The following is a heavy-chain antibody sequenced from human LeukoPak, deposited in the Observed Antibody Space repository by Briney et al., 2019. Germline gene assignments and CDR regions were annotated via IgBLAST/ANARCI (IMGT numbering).Heavy chain of an antibody. D-gene: IGHD3-10*01. CDR2: INHSRST. Sequence: SETLSLTCAVYGGSFSGYYWSWIRQPPGKGLEWIGEINHSRSTNYNQSLKSRVTISVDTSKNQSSLKLSSVTAADTAVYYCARKYSSGSYPNWVDPWGQGTLGTVSS. CDR1: GGSFSGYY. CDR3: ARKYSSGSYPNWVDP. J-gene: IGHJ5*02. V-gene: IGHV4-34*01.